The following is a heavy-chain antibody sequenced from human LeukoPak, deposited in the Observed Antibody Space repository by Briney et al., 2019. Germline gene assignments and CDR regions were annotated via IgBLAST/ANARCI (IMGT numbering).Heavy chain of an antibody. D-gene: IGHD3/OR15-3a*01. Sequence: LVTLSLTCTVSGGSISPYYWTWIRQPPGKGLEWIGYVYYNGNTNYNPSLKSRITISVDTSKNQFSLRLKSVTAADTAVYYCARGPLSSRTTWTGFDPWGQATLVTVSS. CDR2: VYYNGNT. V-gene: IGHV4-59*01. CDR3: ARGPLSSRTTWTGFDP. CDR1: GGSISPYY. J-gene: IGHJ5*02.